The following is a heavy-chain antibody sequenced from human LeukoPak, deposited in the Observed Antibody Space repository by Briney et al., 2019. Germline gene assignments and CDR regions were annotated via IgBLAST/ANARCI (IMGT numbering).Heavy chain of an antibody. Sequence: SETLSLTCTVSGGSISIYYWSWIRQPPAKGLECIGYNYYSGSTNYNPSLKSRVTISVDTSKNQFSLKLSSVTAADTAVYCCARGYSTGWYPFHYWGQGTLVTVSS. CDR2: NYYSGST. CDR3: ARGYSTGWYPFHY. V-gene: IGHV4-59*08. CDR1: GGSISIYY. J-gene: IGHJ4*02. D-gene: IGHD6-19*01.